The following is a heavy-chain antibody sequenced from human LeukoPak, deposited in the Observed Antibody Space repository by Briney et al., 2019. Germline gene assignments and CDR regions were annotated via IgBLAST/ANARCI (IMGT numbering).Heavy chain of an antibody. J-gene: IGHJ6*03. Sequence: GESLKISCKGSGYTFTSYDINWVRQATGQGLEWMGWMNPNSGNTGYAQKFQGRVTITRNTSISTAYMELSSLRSEDTAVYYCARAGASTYYYYYYMDVWGKGTTVTVSS. V-gene: IGHV1-8*03. CDR2: MNPNSGNT. CDR1: GYTFTSYD. D-gene: IGHD2-2*01. CDR3: ARAGASTYYYYYYMDV.